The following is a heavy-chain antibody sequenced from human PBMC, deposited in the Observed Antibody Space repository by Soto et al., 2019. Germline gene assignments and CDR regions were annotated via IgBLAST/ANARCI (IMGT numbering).Heavy chain of an antibody. CDR2: IYYSGST. V-gene: IGHV4-39*01. J-gene: IGHJ6*02. D-gene: IGHD6-19*01. Sequence: SETLSLSCTVSGGSISSSSYYWGWIRQPPGKGLEWIGSIYYSGSTYYNPSLKSRVTISVDTSKNQFSLKLSSVTAADTAVYYCASSSGWLSYYYYGMDVWGQGATVTVSS. CDR1: GGSISSSSYY. CDR3: ASSSGWLSYYYYGMDV.